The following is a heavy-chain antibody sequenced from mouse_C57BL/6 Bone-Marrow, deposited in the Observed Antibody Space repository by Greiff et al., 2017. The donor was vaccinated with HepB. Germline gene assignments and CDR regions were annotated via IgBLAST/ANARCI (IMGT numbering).Heavy chain of an antibody. V-gene: IGHV14-2*01. CDR1: GFNIKDYY. Sequence: DVKLQESGAELVKPGASVKLSCTASGFNIKDYYMHWVKQRTEQGLEWIGRIDPEDGETKYAPKFQGKATITADTSSNTAYLQLSSLTSEDTAVYYCATQFITTVVATNYYAMDYWGQGTSVTVSS. D-gene: IGHD1-1*01. J-gene: IGHJ4*01. CDR2: IDPEDGET. CDR3: ATQFITTVVATNYYAMDY.